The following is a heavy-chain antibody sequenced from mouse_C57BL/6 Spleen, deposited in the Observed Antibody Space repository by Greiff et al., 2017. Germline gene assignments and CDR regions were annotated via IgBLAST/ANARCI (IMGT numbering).Heavy chain of an antibody. CDR2: IDPSDSYT. CDR1: GYTFTSYW. Sequence: QVQLQQPGAELVMPGASVKLSCKASGYTFTSYWMHWVKQRPGQGLGWIGEIDPSDSYTNYNQKFKGKSTLTVDKSSSTAYMQLSSLTSEDSAVYYCASRIYYGNYAMDYWGQGTSVTVSS. V-gene: IGHV1-69*01. J-gene: IGHJ4*01. CDR3: ASRIYYGNYAMDY. D-gene: IGHD2-1*01.